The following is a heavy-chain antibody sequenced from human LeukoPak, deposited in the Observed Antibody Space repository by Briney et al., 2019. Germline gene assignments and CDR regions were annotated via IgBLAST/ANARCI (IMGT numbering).Heavy chain of an antibody. CDR3: ARDNWNQSSEGY. D-gene: IGHD1-20*01. CDR2: ISYDGSNK. Sequence: GGSLRLSCAASGFTFSSYAMHWVRQAPGKGLEWVAVISYDGSNKYYADSVKGRFTISRDNSKNTLYLQMNSLRAEDTAVYYCARDNWNQSSEGYWGQGTLVTVSS. J-gene: IGHJ4*02. CDR1: GFTFSSYA. V-gene: IGHV3-30*04.